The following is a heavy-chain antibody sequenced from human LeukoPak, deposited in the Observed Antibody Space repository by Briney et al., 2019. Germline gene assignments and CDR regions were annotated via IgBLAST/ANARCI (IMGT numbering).Heavy chain of an antibody. J-gene: IGHJ4*02. Sequence: TSQTLSLTCTVSGGSISSGDYYWSWIRQPPEKGLEWIGYIYYSGSTYYNPSPKSRVTISVATSKNQFSLKLSSVTAADTAVYYCARVVDYASPGFDYWGQGTLVTVSS. D-gene: IGHD2-2*01. CDR3: ARVVDYASPGFDY. CDR2: IYYSGST. V-gene: IGHV4-30-4*08. CDR1: GGSISSGDYY.